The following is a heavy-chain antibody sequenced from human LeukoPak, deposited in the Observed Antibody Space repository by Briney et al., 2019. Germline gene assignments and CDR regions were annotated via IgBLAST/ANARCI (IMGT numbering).Heavy chain of an antibody. CDR1: GYTFTSYY. J-gene: IGHJ4*02. D-gene: IGHD3-22*01. V-gene: IGHV1-46*01. Sequence: GASVKVSCKASGYTFTSYYMHWVRQAPGQGLEWMGIINPSGGSTSYAQKLQGRVTMTTDTSTSTAYMELRSLRSDDTAVYYCARAPDDSSGYSTGGLADWGQGTLVTVSS. CDR2: INPSGGST. CDR3: ARAPDDSSGYSTGGLAD.